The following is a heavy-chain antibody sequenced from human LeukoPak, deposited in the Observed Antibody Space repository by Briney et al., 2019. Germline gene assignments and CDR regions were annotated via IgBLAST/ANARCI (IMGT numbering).Heavy chain of an antibody. CDR3: ARDCSRITGTTGSWFDP. J-gene: IGHJ5*02. CDR1: GGSISSHC. V-gene: IGHV4-59*11. D-gene: IGHD1-7*01. CDR2: IYYSGST. Sequence: SETLSLTCTVSGGSISSHCWSWIRQPPGKGLEWIGYIYYSGSTNYNPSLKSRVTISVDTSKNQFSLKLSSVTAADTAVYYCARDCSRITGTTGSWFDPWGQGTLVTVSS.